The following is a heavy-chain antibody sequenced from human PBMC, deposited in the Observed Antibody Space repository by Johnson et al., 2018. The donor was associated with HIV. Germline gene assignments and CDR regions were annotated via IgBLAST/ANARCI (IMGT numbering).Heavy chain of an antibody. V-gene: IGHV3-15*01. CDR2: LKSRTDGETA. Sequence: VQLVESGGGLVKPGGSLRLSCAASGFTFTNAWMHWVRQAPGKGLEWVGRLKSRTDGETADYAAPVKGRFTISRDDSKNTLYLQMNSLKTEDTALYYCARDLRIAYCGGDCWDAFDIWGQGTMVTVSS. CDR3: ARDLRIAYCGGDCWDAFDI. CDR1: GFTFTNAW. J-gene: IGHJ3*02. D-gene: IGHD2-21*02.